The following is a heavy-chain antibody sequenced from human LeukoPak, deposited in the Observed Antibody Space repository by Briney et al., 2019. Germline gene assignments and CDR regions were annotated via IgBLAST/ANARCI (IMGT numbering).Heavy chain of an antibody. D-gene: IGHD6-13*01. J-gene: IGHJ5*02. Sequence: GASVKVSCQASGGTFSSYAISWVRQAPGQGLEWMGGIIPIFGTANYAQKFQGRVTITADESTSTAYMELSSLRSEDTAVYYCARHSSSWYDWFDPWGQGTLVTVSS. CDR1: GGTFSSYA. CDR2: IIPIFGTA. CDR3: ARHSSSWYDWFDP. V-gene: IGHV1-69*13.